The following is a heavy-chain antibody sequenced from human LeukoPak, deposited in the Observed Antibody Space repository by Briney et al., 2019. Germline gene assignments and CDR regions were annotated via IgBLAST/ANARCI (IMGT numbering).Heavy chain of an antibody. D-gene: IGHD4-17*01. V-gene: IGHV1-46*01. CDR1: GYAFTNYY. Sequence: ASVRVSCKASGYAFTNYYLHWVRQAPGHGLEWMAIINPSDGGTYYEQKLQGRVTVTRDTSTSTVYMELSSLRSEDTAVYYCARDTRTMTAVTRGQHYYYGLDVWGQGTTVTVSS. J-gene: IGHJ6*02. CDR2: INPSDGGT. CDR3: ARDTRTMTAVTRGQHYYYGLDV.